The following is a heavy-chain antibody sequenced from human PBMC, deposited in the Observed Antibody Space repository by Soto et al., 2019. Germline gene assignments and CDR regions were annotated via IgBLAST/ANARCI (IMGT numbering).Heavy chain of an antibody. CDR3: ARDMDPDGSSTNGCGNWFDP. Sequence: QVQLVQSGAEVKKPGASVKVSCKASGYTFPNYGVNWVRQAPGQGLEWMGWISAYNGDTNSAQKVQGRVTMTTDTATRTDYMELRSLRSDDTGVCYCARDMDPDGSSTNGCGNWFDPWGRGTLVSVSS. CDR2: ISAYNGDT. D-gene: IGHD2-2*01. CDR1: GYTFPNYG. V-gene: IGHV1-18*01. J-gene: IGHJ5*02.